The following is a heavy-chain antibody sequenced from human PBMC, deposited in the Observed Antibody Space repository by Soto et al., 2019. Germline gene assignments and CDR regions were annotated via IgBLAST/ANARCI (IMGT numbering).Heavy chain of an antibody. CDR3: ARDVAIFGVTITPLGMDV. Sequence: QVQLVESGGGLVKPGGSLRLSCAASGFTFSDYYMSWIRQAPGKGLEWVSYISSSGSTIYYADSLKGRFTISRDNAKNSLYLQMNRLRDEDTAVYYCARDVAIFGVTITPLGMDVWGQGTTVTVSS. D-gene: IGHD3-3*01. J-gene: IGHJ6*02. CDR2: ISSSGSTI. V-gene: IGHV3-11*01. CDR1: GFTFSDYY.